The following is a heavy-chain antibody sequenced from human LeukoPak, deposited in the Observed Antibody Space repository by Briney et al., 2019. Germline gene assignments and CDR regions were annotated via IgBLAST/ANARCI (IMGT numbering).Heavy chain of an antibody. CDR1: GDSISSYY. V-gene: IGHV4-59*01. CDR2: IYYSGST. CDR3: ARGPDYGDYARPDYYYYGMDV. D-gene: IGHD4-17*01. J-gene: IGHJ6*02. Sequence: SETLSLTCTVSGDSISSYYWSWIRQPPGKGLEWIGYIYYSGSTNYNPSLKSRVTISVDTSKNQFSLKLNSVTAADTAVYYCARGPDYGDYARPDYYYYGMDVWGQGTTVTVSS.